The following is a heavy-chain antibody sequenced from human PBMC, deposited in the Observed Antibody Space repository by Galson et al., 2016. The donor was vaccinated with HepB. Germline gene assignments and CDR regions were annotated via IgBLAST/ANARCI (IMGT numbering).Heavy chain of an antibody. Sequence: SLRLSCAASGFTFSSYSMNWVRQAPGKGLEWVSSISSSSTYIYYADSLKGRFTISRDNAENSLYLQMSGLRAEDTAVYYCARAYGDYGTGWYFDLWGRGTLVTVSS. J-gene: IGHJ2*01. D-gene: IGHD4-17*01. CDR3: ARAYGDYGTGWYFDL. CDR1: GFTFSSYS. V-gene: IGHV3-21*01. CDR2: ISSSSTYI.